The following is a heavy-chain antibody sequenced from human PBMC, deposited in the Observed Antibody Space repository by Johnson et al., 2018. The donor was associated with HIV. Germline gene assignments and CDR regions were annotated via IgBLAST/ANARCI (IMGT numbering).Heavy chain of an antibody. CDR2: IDLGGSLT. Sequence: VQLVESGGGLVQPGGSLRLSCATSGFIFGNYWMTWIRQAPGKGLEWVANIDLGGSLTNYGDSVKGRFIISRDNGRNSLYLQMNSLRAEDTAVYYCARGDYYDSRGYFSDAFDIWGHGTMVTASS. CDR1: GFIFGNYW. V-gene: IGHV3-7*02. J-gene: IGHJ3*02. D-gene: IGHD3-22*01. CDR3: ARGDYYDSRGYFSDAFDI.